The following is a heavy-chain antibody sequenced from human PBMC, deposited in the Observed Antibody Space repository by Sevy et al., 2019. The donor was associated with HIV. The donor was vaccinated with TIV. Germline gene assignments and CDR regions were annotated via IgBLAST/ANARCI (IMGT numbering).Heavy chain of an antibody. Sequence: GGSLKISCTASGFTFGEYAMSWFRQAPGKGLEWVGFIRSKTYGGTTEYAASVKGRFTISRDDSKSIAYLQMNSLKTEDTVMYYCSREGSEGSVAQPDAFDIWGQGTMVTVSS. CDR2: IRSKTYGGTT. CDR1: GFTFGEYA. D-gene: IGHD6-19*01. CDR3: SREGSEGSVAQPDAFDI. J-gene: IGHJ3*02. V-gene: IGHV3-49*03.